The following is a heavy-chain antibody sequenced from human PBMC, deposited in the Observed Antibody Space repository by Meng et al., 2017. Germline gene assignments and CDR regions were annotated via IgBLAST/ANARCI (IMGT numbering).Heavy chain of an antibody. V-gene: IGHV3-11*04. Sequence: GESLKISCAASGFTFSDYYMSWIRQAPGKGLEWVSYISSSGSTIYYADSVKGRFTISRDNAKNTLYLQMYSLRAEDTAVYYCARAMHYYDSSGYYPNLDYWGQGTLVTVSS. J-gene: IGHJ4*02. D-gene: IGHD3-22*01. CDR1: GFTFSDYY. CDR2: ISSSGSTI. CDR3: ARAMHYYDSSGYYPNLDY.